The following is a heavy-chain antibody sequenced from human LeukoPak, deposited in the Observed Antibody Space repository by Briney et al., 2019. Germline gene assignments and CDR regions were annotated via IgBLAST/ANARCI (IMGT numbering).Heavy chain of an antibody. Sequence: SVKVYCKSSGNIFNSYSVSWVRQAPGQGLEWMGGMIPMSGSAEYAQKFQGRVAISTDQSTTIVYMELSSLTSEDTAVYYCARVGRCRGSLPNFHYYMDVWDKGTTVTVSS. CDR2: MIPMSGSA. CDR3: ARVGRCRGSLPNFHYYMDV. J-gene: IGHJ6*03. CDR1: GNIFNSYS. D-gene: IGHD1-26*01. V-gene: IGHV1-69*05.